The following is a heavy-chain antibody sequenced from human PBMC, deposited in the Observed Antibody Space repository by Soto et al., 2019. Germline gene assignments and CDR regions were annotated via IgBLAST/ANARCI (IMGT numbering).Heavy chain of an antibody. CDR2: IYDSGST. Sequence: QVQLQESGPGLVKPSETLTLTCTVSGGSISTYYWNWIRQPPGKGLEWIGYIYDSGSTNYNPSLKSRVTISVDTSKKEFSLKLTSVTAADTAVYYCASLAYGAGSVDVWGQGTTVTVSS. J-gene: IGHJ6*02. V-gene: IGHV4-4*08. CDR1: GGSISTYY. CDR3: ASLAYGAGSVDV. D-gene: IGHD3-10*01.